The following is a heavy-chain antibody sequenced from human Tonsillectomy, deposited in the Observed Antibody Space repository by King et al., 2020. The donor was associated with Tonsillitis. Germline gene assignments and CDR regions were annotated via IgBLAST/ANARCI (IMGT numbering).Heavy chain of an antibody. D-gene: IGHD3-22*01. CDR1: GFTFDDYS. V-gene: IGHV3-9*01. Sequence: VQLVESGGGLVQPGRSLRLSCAASGFTFDDYSMHWVRQAPGKGLEWVSGMSWNSGSIGYADFVKGRFNISRDNAKNSLYLQMNSLRAEDTALYYCAKGHDSSGYYYIDDAFDIWGQGTMVTVSS. CDR3: AKGHDSSGYYYIDDAFDI. CDR2: MSWNSGSI. J-gene: IGHJ3*02.